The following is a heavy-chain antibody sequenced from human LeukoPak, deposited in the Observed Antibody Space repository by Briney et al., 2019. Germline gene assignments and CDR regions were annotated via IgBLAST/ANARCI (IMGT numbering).Heavy chain of an antibody. CDR1: GFTFSSYG. CDR3: AIDLVGATYYFDY. Sequence: GGSLRLSCAASGFTFSSYGMNWVRQAPGKGLEWVAVITYGGSNKYYADSVKGRFTISRDNSKNTLYLQMNSLRAEDTAVYYCAIDLVGATYYFDYWGQGTLVTVSS. J-gene: IGHJ4*02. D-gene: IGHD1-26*01. CDR2: ITYGGSNK. V-gene: IGHV3-30-3*01.